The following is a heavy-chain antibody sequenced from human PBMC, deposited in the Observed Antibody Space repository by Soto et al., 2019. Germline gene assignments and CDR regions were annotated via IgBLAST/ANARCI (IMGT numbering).Heavy chain of an antibody. Sequence: EVQLVESGGGLVQPGGSLRLSCADSGFTFSNYWMHWVRQVPGKGLVWVSRMNSDGSSTGYADSVMGRFTISRDKAKNTVYLQMNSLRAEDTAVYYCARDQGYCSGGSCYVAGYWGQGTLVTVSS. D-gene: IGHD2-15*01. CDR1: GFTFSNYW. V-gene: IGHV3-74*01. CDR2: MNSDGSST. J-gene: IGHJ4*02. CDR3: ARDQGYCSGGSCYVAGY.